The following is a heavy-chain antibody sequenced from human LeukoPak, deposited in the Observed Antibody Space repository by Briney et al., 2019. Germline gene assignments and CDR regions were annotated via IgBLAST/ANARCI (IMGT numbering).Heavy chain of an antibody. CDR2: ISYDGSNK. CDR1: GFTFSSYA. Sequence: PGGSLRLSCAASGFTFSSYAMHWVRQAPGKGLEWVAVISYDGSNKYYADSVKGRFTISRDNSKNTLYLQMNSLRAEDTAVYYCAKDGRSYCGGDCYSPGYWGQGTLVTVSS. CDR3: AKDGRSYCGGDCYSPGY. J-gene: IGHJ4*02. D-gene: IGHD2-21*02. V-gene: IGHV3-30*04.